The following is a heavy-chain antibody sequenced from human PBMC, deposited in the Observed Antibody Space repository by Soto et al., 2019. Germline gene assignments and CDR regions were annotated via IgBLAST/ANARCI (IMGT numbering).Heavy chain of an antibody. D-gene: IGHD5-12*01. CDR1: GFTFSSYS. CDR2: ISSSSSYI. J-gene: IGHJ5*02. V-gene: IGHV3-21*01. Sequence: GGSLRLSCAASGFTFSSYSMNWVRQAPGKGLEWVSSISSSSSYIYYADSVKGRFTISRDNAKNSLYLQMNSLRAEDTAVYYCVRDYYGMVATCWFDPWGQGTLVTVSS. CDR3: VRDYYGMVATCWFDP.